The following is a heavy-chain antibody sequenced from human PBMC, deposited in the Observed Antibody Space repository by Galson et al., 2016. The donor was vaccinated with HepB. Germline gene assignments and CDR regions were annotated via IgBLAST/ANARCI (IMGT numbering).Heavy chain of an antibody. CDR2: VYYDGRT. CDR3: ARLLGYDSSDI. J-gene: IGHJ4*02. V-gene: IGHV4-39*01. Sequence: ETLSLTCTVSGASIRSRSFYWGWIRQPPGKGLEWIGSVYYDGRTSYNPSLQNRVTLSIDTSKNQFSLRLSSVTAAATSVYYCARLLGYDSSDIWGQGTLVIVSS. D-gene: IGHD3-22*01. CDR1: GASIRSRSFY.